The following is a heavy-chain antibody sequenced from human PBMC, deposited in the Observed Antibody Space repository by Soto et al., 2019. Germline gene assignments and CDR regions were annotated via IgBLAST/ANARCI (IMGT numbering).Heavy chain of an antibody. D-gene: IGHD4-4*01. J-gene: IGHJ6*02. CDR1: GFTFTGYD. CDR2: ILHDGSAE. CDR3: XRSRDGYSFYFYYGMDG. Sequence: GGSLRLSCAASGFTFTGYDMHWVRQAPGKGLEWMALILHDGSAEYYADSVKGRFTISRDNSRSTLYLQMNSLRAEDTAVYYCXRSRDGYSFYFYYGMDGWGQGTTVTVSS. V-gene: IGHV3-30*03.